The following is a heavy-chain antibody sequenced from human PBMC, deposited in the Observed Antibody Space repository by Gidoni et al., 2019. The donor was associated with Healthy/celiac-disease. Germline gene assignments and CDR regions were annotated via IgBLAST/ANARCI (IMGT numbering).Heavy chain of an antibody. V-gene: IGHV4-59*01. J-gene: IGHJ6*02. CDR1: GGSISSYY. Sequence: QVQLQESGPGLVKPSETLSLTCTVSGGSISSYYWSWIRQPPGKGLEWIGYIYYSGSTNYNPSLKSQVTISVDTSKNQFSLKLSSVTAADTAVYYCARVVGPRIAVAGTGSGYGMDVWGQGTTVTVSS. CDR2: IYYSGST. CDR3: ARVVGPRIAVAGTGSGYGMDV. D-gene: IGHD6-19*01.